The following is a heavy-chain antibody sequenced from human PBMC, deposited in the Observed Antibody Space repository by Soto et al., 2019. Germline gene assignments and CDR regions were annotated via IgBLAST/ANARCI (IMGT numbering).Heavy chain of an antibody. J-gene: IGHJ5*02. CDR2: IYDGGST. Sequence: PSETLSLTCTVSGGSISSAAYCWSWIRQSPDKGLEWIGHIYDGGSTNYNPSLKSRVTMSVDTSKNQFSLKLTSVTAADTAVYYCARDPGDSSSWYLNWFDPWGQGTLVTVSS. CDR1: GGSISSAAYC. V-gene: IGHV4-30-4*01. CDR3: ARDPGDSSSWYLNWFDP. D-gene: IGHD6-13*01.